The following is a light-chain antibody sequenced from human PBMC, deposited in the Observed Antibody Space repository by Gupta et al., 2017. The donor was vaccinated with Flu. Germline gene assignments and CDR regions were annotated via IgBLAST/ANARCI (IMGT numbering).Light chain of an antibody. V-gene: IGKV3-20*01. CDR1: QSVSSSY. CDR3: QQYDSSPLT. J-gene: IGKJ4*01. Sequence: EIVFTQSPGTLSLSPGERATLSCRASQSVSSSYLAWYQQKPGQAPRLLIYGASSRATGIPDRFSGSGSGTDFTLTINRLEPEDFAVYYCQQYDSSPLTFGGGTKVEIK. CDR2: GAS.